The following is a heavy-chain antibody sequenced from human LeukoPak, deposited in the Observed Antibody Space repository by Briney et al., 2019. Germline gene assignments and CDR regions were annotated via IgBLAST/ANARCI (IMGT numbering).Heavy chain of an antibody. CDR3: ARGYCSGGSSYSYYYYNYMNV. D-gene: IGHD2-15*01. J-gene: IGHJ6*03. CDR1: GGSFSGYY. CDR2: IYYSGST. Sequence: SETLSLTCAVYGGSFSGYYWGWIRQPPGKGLEWIGSIYYSGSTYYNPSLKSRVTISVDTSKNQFSLKLSSVTAADTAVYYCARGYCSGGSSYSYYYYNYMNVWGKGTTVTVSS. V-gene: IGHV4-34*01.